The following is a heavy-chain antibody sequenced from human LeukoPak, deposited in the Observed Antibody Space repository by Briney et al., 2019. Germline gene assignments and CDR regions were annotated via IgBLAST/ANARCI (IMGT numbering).Heavy chain of an antibody. Sequence: PGGSLRLSCAASDSGFTFSSYAMSWVRQAPGKGLEWVSGISGSGGGTYYADSVKGRFTISRDNSKNTLYLQMNSLRAEDTAVYYCAKRPYSSSYHGLGPFDYWGQGTLVTVSS. CDR2: ISGSGGGT. J-gene: IGHJ4*02. CDR3: AKRPYSSSYHGLGPFDY. V-gene: IGHV3-23*01. CDR1: DSGFTFSSYA. D-gene: IGHD6-13*01.